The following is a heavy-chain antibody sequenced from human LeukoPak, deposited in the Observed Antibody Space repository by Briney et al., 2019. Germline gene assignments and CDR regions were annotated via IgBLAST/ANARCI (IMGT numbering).Heavy chain of an antibody. J-gene: IGHJ6*03. Sequence: GGSLRLSCKVSGFSLSDYGMHWVRQAPGKGLEWVAFIRYDGSNKHYGDFVKGRFIISRDNSENTLYLQMNSLRDEDTAVYYCAKAGGSYSGYYYMDVWGKGTTVTVSS. D-gene: IGHD1-26*01. CDR3: AKAGGSYSGYYYMDV. CDR2: IRYDGSNK. V-gene: IGHV3-30*02. CDR1: GFSLSDYG.